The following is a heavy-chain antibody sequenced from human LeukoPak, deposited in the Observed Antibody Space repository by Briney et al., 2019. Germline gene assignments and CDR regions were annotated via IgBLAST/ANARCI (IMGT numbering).Heavy chain of an antibody. CDR2: ISYDGSNK. J-gene: IGHJ6*02. CDR3: AKVDGDYDWGHYYGMDV. V-gene: IGHV3-30*18. D-gene: IGHD4-17*01. CDR1: GFTFRIYG. Sequence: GRSLRLSCAASGFTFRIYGMHWVRQAPGKGLEWVAVISYDGSNKYYADSVKGRFTISRDNSKNTLYLQMNSLRAEDMAVYYCAKVDGDYDWGHYYGMDVWGQGTTVTVSS.